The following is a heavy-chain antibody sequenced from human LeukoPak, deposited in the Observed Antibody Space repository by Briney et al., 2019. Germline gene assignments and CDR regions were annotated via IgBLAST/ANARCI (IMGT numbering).Heavy chain of an antibody. V-gene: IGHV4-39*01. J-gene: IGHJ4*02. CDR3: ARSSLAVYFDY. CDR2: IYYSGGT. Sequence: SETLSLTCTVSGGSIGSTNYYWGWIRQPPGKGLEWIVNIYYSGGTYCNPSLKSRVTISVDTSKNQFSLRLNSVTAADTAMYFCARSSLAVYFDYWGQGTLVTASS. CDR1: GGSIGSTNYY. D-gene: IGHD6-19*01.